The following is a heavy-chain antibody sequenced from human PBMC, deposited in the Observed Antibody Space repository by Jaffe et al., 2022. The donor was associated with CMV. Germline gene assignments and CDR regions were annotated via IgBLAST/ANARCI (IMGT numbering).Heavy chain of an antibody. CDR1: GGSISSSSYY. D-gene: IGHD2-15*01. CDR2: IYYSGST. Sequence: QLQLQESGPGLVKPSETLSLTCTVSGGSISSSSYYWGWIRQPPGKGLEWIGSIYYSGSTYYNPSLKSRVTISVDTSKNQFSLKLSSVTAADTAVYYCARQVESGMGYGYCSGGSCYSYYNWFDPWGQGTLVTVSS. CDR3: ARQVESGMGYGYCSGGSCYSYYNWFDP. J-gene: IGHJ5*02. V-gene: IGHV4-39*01.